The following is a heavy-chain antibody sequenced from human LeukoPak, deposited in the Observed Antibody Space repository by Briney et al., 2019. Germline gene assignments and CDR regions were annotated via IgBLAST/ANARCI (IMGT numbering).Heavy chain of an antibody. CDR2: ISWNSGSI. CDR3: AKVGRWLQLGGYFDY. D-gene: IGHD5-24*01. Sequence: PGGSLRLSCAASGFTFDDYAMHWVRQAPGKGLEWVSGISWNSGSIDYADPVKGRFTISRDNAKNSLYLQMNSLRAEDTALYYCAKVGRWLQLGGYFDYWGQGILVTVSS. V-gene: IGHV3-9*01. J-gene: IGHJ4*02. CDR1: GFTFDDYA.